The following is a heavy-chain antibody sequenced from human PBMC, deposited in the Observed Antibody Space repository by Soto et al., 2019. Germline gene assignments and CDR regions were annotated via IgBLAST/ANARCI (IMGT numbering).Heavy chain of an antibody. CDR2: INHSGSA. D-gene: IGHD3-3*01. Sequence: TLSLTCGFYGWSFSGYYWSWIRQSPGKGLEWIGEINHSGSANYNPSLKTRLTIAIDTSETQFSLTLSSVTAADTAMYYCARGPSYRVTIFGVAQGAFDPWGQGTLVTVSS. CDR3: ARGPSYRVTIFGVAQGAFDP. J-gene: IGHJ5*02. V-gene: IGHV4-34*01. CDR1: GWSFSGYY.